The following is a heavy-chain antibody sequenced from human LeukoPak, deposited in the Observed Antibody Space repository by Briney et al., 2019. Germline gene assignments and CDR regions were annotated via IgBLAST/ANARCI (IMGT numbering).Heavy chain of an antibody. CDR2: IYIGGST. D-gene: IGHD7-27*01. Sequence: GGSLRLSCAASGFTVSSNYMSWVRQAPGKGLEWVSVIYIGGSTYYADSVKGRFTISRDNSTNTLHLQMNSLRAEDTAVYYCARGRNWGFFDYWGQGTLVTVSS. V-gene: IGHV3-66*01. CDR3: ARGRNWGFFDY. CDR1: GFTVSSNY. J-gene: IGHJ4*02.